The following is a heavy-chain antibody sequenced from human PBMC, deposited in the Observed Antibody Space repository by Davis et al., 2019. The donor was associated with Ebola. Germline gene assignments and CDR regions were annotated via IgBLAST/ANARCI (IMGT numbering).Heavy chain of an antibody. Sequence: ASVKVSCKASGYNFTGYYMHWVRQAPGQGLEWMGWINPNSGGTNYAPKFQGRVTMTRDTSISTAYMELSRLRSDDTAVYYCATSVRLTHWYFDLWGRGTLVTVSS. CDR2: INPNSGGT. CDR3: ATSVRLTHWYFDL. D-gene: IGHD1-14*01. J-gene: IGHJ2*01. V-gene: IGHV1-2*02. CDR1: GYNFTGYY.